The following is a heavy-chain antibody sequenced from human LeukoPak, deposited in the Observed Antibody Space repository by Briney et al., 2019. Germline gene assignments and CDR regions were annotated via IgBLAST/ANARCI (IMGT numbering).Heavy chain of an antibody. CDR3: VRERFCNGPPDSFDL. V-gene: IGHV3-11*04. Sequence: SGGSLRLSWAASGFTFSDFYITWIRQAPGRGLEWISYISNSGITTYYGDSVKGRFTISRDNAKKSVYLQMNSLRADDTALYFCVRERFCNGPPDSFDLWGQGTMVTVSS. D-gene: IGHD2-8*01. CDR2: ISNSGITT. CDR1: GFTFSDFY. J-gene: IGHJ3*01.